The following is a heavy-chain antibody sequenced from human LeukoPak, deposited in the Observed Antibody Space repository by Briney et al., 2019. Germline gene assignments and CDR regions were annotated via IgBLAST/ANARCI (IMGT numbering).Heavy chain of an antibody. V-gene: IGHV3-7*01. Sequence: GGSLRLSCAASGFTFSRYWMSWVRQAPGKGLEWVANMKHDGSDKFYVDSVKGRFTISRDNAKNSLYLQMNSLRGEDTAVYYCVRLAEAGFDCWGQGTLVTVSS. CDR1: GFTFSRYW. CDR3: VRLAEAGFDC. D-gene: IGHD6-13*01. J-gene: IGHJ4*02. CDR2: MKHDGSDK.